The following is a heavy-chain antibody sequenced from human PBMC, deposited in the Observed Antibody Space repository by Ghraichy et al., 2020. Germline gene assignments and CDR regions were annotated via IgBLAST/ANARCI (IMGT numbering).Heavy chain of an antibody. D-gene: IGHD6-13*01. CDR1: GFTFTGYA. CDR2: ISGSGASP. CDR3: AKATRGYTSSWADY. Sequence: LTCAASGFTFTGYAMNWVRQAPGKGLEWVSAISGSGASPSYADSVKGRFTISRDNSKNTLFLQMNNLRVEDAAIYYCAKATRGYTSSWADYWGQGALVTVSS. V-gene: IGHV3-23*01. J-gene: IGHJ4*02.